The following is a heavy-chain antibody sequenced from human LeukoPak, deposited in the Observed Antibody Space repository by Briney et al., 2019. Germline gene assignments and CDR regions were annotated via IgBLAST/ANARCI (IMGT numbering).Heavy chain of an antibody. CDR2: ISTSISTI. D-gene: IGHD3-3*01. Sequence: GGSLRLSCTASGFTFSRYAMNWVRQAPGKGLEWVSYISTSISTIYYADSVKGRFNISRDNAKNSLYLQMNSLRAEDTAVYYCARDAAWSGYYDAFDIWGQGTMVTVSS. CDR1: GFTFSRYA. CDR3: ARDAAWSGYYDAFDI. J-gene: IGHJ3*02. V-gene: IGHV3-48*01.